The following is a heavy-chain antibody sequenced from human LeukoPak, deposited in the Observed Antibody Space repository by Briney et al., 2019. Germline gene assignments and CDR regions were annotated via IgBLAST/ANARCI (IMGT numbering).Heavy chain of an antibody. CDR2: IKSKTDGGTT. CDR1: GFTFSNAW. V-gene: IGHV3-15*01. J-gene: IGHJ4*02. Sequence: GGSLRLSCAASGFTFSNAWMSWVRQAPGKGLEWVGRIKSKTDGGTTDYAAPVKGRFTISRDDSKNTLHLQMNSLKTEDTAVYYCTTDATTLLWFGELSVYWGQGTLVTVSS. D-gene: IGHD3-10*01. CDR3: TTDATTLLWFGELSVY.